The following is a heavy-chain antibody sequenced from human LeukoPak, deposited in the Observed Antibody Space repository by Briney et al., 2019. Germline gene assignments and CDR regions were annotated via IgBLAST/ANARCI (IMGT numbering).Heavy chain of an antibody. V-gene: IGHV3-74*01. CDR3: ARDLMGIAYRGAFYY. Sequence: GGSLRLSCAASGFTFSTYWMHWVRQAPGKGLVWVSRISSDGSRTSYADSVKGRFTISRDNAKNSLYLQMNSLRAEDTAVYYCARDLMGIAYRGAFYYWGQGTLVTVSS. CDR2: ISSDGSRT. D-gene: IGHD6-13*01. J-gene: IGHJ4*02. CDR1: GFTFSTYW.